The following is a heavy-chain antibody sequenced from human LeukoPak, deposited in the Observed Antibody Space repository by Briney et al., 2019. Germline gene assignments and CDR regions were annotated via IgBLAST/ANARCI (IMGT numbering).Heavy chain of an antibody. CDR3: VRGLLGPDY. CDR1: GFTFSSYW. Sequence: GGSLRLSCAASGFTFSSYWMHWVRQAPGKGLMWVSRINNDGSGTVYADSVEGRFTISRDNAKNTVYLQMNSLRADDTAVHYCVRGLLGPDYWGQGTQVTVSS. D-gene: IGHD7-27*01. V-gene: IGHV3-74*01. CDR2: INNDGSGT. J-gene: IGHJ4*02.